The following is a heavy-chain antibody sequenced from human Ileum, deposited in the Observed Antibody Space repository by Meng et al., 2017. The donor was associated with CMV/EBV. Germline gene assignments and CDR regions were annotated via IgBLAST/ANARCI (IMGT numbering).Heavy chain of an antibody. CDR2: IHNTRTP. CDR3: TRNGYYSLDF. J-gene: IGHJ4*02. D-gene: IGHD3-22*01. CDR1: GDSLSSGRW. Sequence: LTCTVSGDSLSSGRWWSWVRQPPGKGMEWIGEIHNTRTPNFNPSLKSRVGISLDETRNEFSLRLTSVTAADTAIYYCTRNGYYSLDFWSPGTLVTVSS. V-gene: IGHV4-4*02.